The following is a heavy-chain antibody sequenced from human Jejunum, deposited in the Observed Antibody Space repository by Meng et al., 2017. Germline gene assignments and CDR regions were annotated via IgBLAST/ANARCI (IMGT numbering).Heavy chain of an antibody. Sequence: GSLRLSCAVSGGSISAYYWSWIRQPPGKGLEWIGFIHYTGTTNYNPSLNSRVTISVDPSKNQFSLKLTSVTAADTAVYYCARGDYSSGYGDYWGQGTLVTVSS. CDR3: ARGDYSSGYGDY. D-gene: IGHD3-22*01. J-gene: IGHJ4*02. V-gene: IGHV4-59*01. CDR1: GGSISAYY. CDR2: IHYTGTT.